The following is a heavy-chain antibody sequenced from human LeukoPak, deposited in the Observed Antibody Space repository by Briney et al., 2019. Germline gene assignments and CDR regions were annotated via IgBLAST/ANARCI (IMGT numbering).Heavy chain of an antibody. CDR1: GGSISSGGYS. V-gene: IGHV4-30-2*01. CDR2: IYHSGST. D-gene: IGHD3-10*01. Sequence: SQTLSLTCAVSGGSISSGGYSWSWIRQPPGKGLEWIGYIYHSGSTYYNPSLKSRVTISVDRSKNQFSLKLSSVTAADTAVYYCVRNNYYGSGEIDYWGQGTLVTVSS. J-gene: IGHJ4*02. CDR3: VRNNYYGSGEIDY.